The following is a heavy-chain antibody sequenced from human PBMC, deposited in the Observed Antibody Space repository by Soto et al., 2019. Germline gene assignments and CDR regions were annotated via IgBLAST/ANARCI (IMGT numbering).Heavy chain of an antibody. CDR2: ISADGAGT. CDR1: EFTFSNYA. D-gene: IGHD2-21*02. J-gene: IGHJ5*02. CDR3: AKCVVLLTTSGGWCNWFDP. V-gene: IGHV3-23*01. Sequence: EVQLLESGGGLVQPGGSLRLSCTASEFTFSNYAMSWVRQAPGKGLEWVSGISADGAGTYYAASVKGRFTISRNNSNNTLYVQMDRLRAEDTAVYCCAKCVVLLTTSGGWCNWFDPWGQGTLVTVSS.